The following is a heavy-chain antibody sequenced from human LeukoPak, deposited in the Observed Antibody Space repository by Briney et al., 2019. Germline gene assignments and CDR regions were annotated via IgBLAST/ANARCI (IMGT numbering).Heavy chain of an antibody. J-gene: IGHJ4*02. CDR1: GYTFTSYY. Sequence: ASVKVSCKASGYTFTSYYMHWVGQAPGQGLEWMGGIIPIFGTANYAQKFQGRVTITADESTSTAYMEVNSLRSEDTAVYYCAGNQQLWGQGTLVTVSS. V-gene: IGHV1-69*13. CDR3: AGNQQL. CDR2: IIPIFGTA. D-gene: IGHD2-2*01.